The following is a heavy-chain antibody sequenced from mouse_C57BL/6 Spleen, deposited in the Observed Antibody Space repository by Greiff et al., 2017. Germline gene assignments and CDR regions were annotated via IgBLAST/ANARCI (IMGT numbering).Heavy chain of an antibody. CDR3: ARQRFAY. CDR1: GFTFSSYT. Sequence: VEYGGGLVKPGGSLKLSCAASGFTFSSYTMSWVRQTPEKRLEWVATISGGGGNTYYPDSVKGRFTISRDNAKNTLYLQMSSLRSEDTALYYCARQRFAYWGQGTLVTVSA. J-gene: IGHJ3*01. V-gene: IGHV5-9*01. CDR2: ISGGGGNT.